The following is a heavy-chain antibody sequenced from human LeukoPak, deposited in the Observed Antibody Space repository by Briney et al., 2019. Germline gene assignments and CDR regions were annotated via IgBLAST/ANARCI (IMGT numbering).Heavy chain of an antibody. CDR3: ARDYGDNVGYYYYGMDV. CDR2: IKKDGSEK. J-gene: IGHJ6*02. V-gene: IGHV3-7*01. CDR1: GFTFSSYW. Sequence: GGSLRLSCAASGFTFSSYWMSWVRQAPGKGLEWVANIKKDGSEKYYVDSVKGRFTISRDSAKNSLYLQMNSLRAEDTAVYYCARDYGDNVGYYYYGMDVWGQGTTVTVSS. D-gene: IGHD4-17*01.